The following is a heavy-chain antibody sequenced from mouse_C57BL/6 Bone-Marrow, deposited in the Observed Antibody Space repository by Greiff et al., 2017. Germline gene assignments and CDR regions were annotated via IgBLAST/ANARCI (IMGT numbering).Heavy chain of an antibody. CDR2: IDPEDGET. V-gene: IGHV14-2*01. D-gene: IGHD1-1*01. Sequence: VQLQQSGAELVKPGASVKLSCTASGFNFKDYYMHWVKQRTEQGLEWIGRIDPEDGETKYAPKFQGKATITADTSANTAYLQLSSLTSEDTAVYYSARGYGSSYWYFDVWGTGTTVTVSS. CDR1: GFNFKDYY. CDR3: ARGYGSSYWYFDV. J-gene: IGHJ1*03.